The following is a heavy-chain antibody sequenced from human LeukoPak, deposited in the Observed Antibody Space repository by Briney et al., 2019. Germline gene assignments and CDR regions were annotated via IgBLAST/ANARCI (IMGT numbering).Heavy chain of an antibody. Sequence: SETLSLTCAVYGGSFSGYYWSWIRQPPGKGLEWIGEINHSGSTNYNPSLKSRVTISVDTSKNQFSLKLSSVTAADTAVYYCARETDGSGSYVVIDYWGQGTLVTVSS. V-gene: IGHV4-34*01. CDR2: INHSGST. CDR3: ARETDGSGSYVVIDY. D-gene: IGHD3-10*01. J-gene: IGHJ4*02. CDR1: GGSFSGYY.